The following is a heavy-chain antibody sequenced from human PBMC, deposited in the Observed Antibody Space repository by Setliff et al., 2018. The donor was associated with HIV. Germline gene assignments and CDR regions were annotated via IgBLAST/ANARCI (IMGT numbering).Heavy chain of an antibody. D-gene: IGHD6-6*01. J-gene: IGHJ1*01. V-gene: IGHV1-46*01. CDR1: GYTFTTYY. Sequence: GASVKVSCKASGYTFTTYYTHWVRQAPGQGLEWMGIINPSSTSTNYAQRFQGRVTMTRDTSTSTVYMELSSLRSEDTAVYYCARAHMSAGAWVGAPRRGLFQHWRQGTLVTVSS. CDR3: ARAHMSAGAWVGAPRRGLFQH. CDR2: INPSSTST.